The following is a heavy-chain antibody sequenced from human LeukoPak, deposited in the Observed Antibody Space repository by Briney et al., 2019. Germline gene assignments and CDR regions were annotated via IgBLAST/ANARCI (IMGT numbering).Heavy chain of an antibody. CDR3: ARSPLREGSGWYYFDY. CDR2: IYTSGST. J-gene: IGHJ4*02. D-gene: IGHD6-19*01. V-gene: IGHV4-61*02. CDR1: GGSISSGSYY. Sequence: SQTLSLTCTVSGGSISSGSYYWRSIRQPAGKGLEWIGRIYTSGSTNYHPALTSRVTISVDTSKNQFSLKLSSVTAADTAVYYCARSPLREGSGWYYFDYWGQGTLVTVSS.